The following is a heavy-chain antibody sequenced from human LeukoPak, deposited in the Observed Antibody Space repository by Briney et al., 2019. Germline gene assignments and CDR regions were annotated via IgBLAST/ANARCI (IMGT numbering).Heavy chain of an antibody. V-gene: IGHV3-7*01. CDR2: IKEDGSET. Sequence: VGSLRLSCAASGFTFRTSWMDWVRQAPGKGLEWVANIKEDGSETHYVDSAKGRFTISRDNARSSLYLQMDSLRVEDTAIYYCSRSLNYWGQGTLVTVSS. J-gene: IGHJ4*02. CDR3: SRSLNY. CDR1: GFTFRTSW.